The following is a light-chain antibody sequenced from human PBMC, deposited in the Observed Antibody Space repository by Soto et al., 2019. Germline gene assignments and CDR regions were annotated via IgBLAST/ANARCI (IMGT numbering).Light chain of an antibody. V-gene: IGLV2-14*01. CDR2: QVS. Sequence: QPVLTQPASMSGSPGQSITISCTGTSSDVGGYNYVSWYQQHPGKAPKLMIYQVSNRPSGVSNRFSGSKSGNTASLTISGLQAEDEADYYCSSYTSSSTLEVFGGGTKLTVL. CDR3: SSYTSSSTLEV. CDR1: SSDVGGYNY. J-gene: IGLJ3*02.